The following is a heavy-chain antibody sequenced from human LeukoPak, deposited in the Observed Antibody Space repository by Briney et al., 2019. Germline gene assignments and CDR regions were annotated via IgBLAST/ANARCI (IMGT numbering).Heavy chain of an antibody. CDR2: IKQDASER. D-gene: IGHD1-1*01. J-gene: IGHJ4*02. CDR1: GFTFSSYW. V-gene: IGHV3-7*01. Sequence: GSLRLSCAASGFTFSSYWMTWVRQAPGKGLEWVANIKQDASERYYVDSVKGRFTISRDNAKNSLYLQMNSLRAEDTAVYYCATPTAGTWHFDYWGQGTLVTVSS. CDR3: ATPTAGTWHFDY.